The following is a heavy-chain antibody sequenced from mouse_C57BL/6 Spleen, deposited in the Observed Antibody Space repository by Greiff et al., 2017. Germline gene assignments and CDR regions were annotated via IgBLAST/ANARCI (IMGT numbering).Heavy chain of an antibody. Sequence: LQQSGAELVKPGASVQISCNASGSAFCSYWITWVKQRPGMGLEWFGQVSPGDGDTNYNGKFKGKATLTADKSSSTAYMQLSSLTSEDSAVYFCANYDSSWFAGWGQGTLV. V-gene: IGHV1-80*01. CDR3: ANYDSSWFAG. J-gene: IGHJ3*01. CDR2: VSPGDGDT. D-gene: IGHD2-4*01. CDR1: GSAFCSYW.